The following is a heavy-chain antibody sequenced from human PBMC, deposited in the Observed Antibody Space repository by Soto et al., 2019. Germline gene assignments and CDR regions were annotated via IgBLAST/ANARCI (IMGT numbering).Heavy chain of an antibody. J-gene: IGHJ5*02. CDR1: GGTFSCSA. Sequence: SGKVSCKASGGTFSCSAISWVRQAPGQGLEWMGGIIPIFGTANYAQKFQGRVTITADESTSTAYMELSSLRSEDTAVYYCARDGVSGIAARTWFDPGAREPWSPSPQ. CDR3: ARDGVSGIAARTWFDP. D-gene: IGHD6-13*01. V-gene: IGHV1-69*13. CDR2: IIPIFGTA.